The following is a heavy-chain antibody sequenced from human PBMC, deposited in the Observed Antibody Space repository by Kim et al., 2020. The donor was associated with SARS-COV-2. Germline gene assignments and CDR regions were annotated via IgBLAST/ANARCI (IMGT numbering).Heavy chain of an antibody. Sequence: PALKSRVTISVDTSKNQFSLKLSSVTAADTAVYYCARTSDIVATSGYFDYWGQGTLVTVSS. CDR3: ARTSDIVATSGYFDY. V-gene: IGHV4-39*01. D-gene: IGHD5-12*01. J-gene: IGHJ4*02.